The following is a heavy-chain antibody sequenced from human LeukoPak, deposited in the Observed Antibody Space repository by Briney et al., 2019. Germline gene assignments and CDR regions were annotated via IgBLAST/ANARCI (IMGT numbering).Heavy chain of an antibody. V-gene: IGHV1-2*02. J-gene: IGHJ4*02. Sequence: ASVKVSCKASGYTFTGYYIHWVRQAPGQGLEWMGWINPKSGGTNYAQKFQGRVTMTRDTSISTAYMELSRLRANDTAVYYCARVIGFGELSLGHWGQGPLVTVSS. CDR1: GYTFTGYY. D-gene: IGHD3-10*01. CDR2: INPKSGGT. CDR3: ARVIGFGELSLGH.